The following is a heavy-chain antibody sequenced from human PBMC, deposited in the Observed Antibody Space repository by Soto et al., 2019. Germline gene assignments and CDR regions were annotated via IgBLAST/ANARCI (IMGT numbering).Heavy chain of an antibody. Sequence: QMQLQQWGAGLLKPSETLSLTSAVYGGSFSDHYWIWIRQPPGKGLEWIGEIHLSGRTNYNPSLKSRVTISLDTSKNQFSVKLCSVTAADTAVYYCTRTPTRGASAWFDPWGQGTLVSVSS. CDR3: TRTPTRGASAWFDP. J-gene: IGHJ5*02. CDR1: GGSFSDHY. D-gene: IGHD1-26*01. CDR2: IHLSGRT. V-gene: IGHV4-34*01.